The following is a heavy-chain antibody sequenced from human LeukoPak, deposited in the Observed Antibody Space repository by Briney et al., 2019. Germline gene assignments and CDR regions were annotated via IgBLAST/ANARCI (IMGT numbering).Heavy chain of an antibody. Sequence: PGRPLRLSCAASGFTFDDYAMHWVRQAPGKGLEWVSGISWNSGSIGYADSVKGRFTISRDNAKNSLYLQMNSLRAEDTALYYCAKANDKAFDIWGQGTMVTVSS. D-gene: IGHD3-22*01. CDR1: GFTFDDYA. CDR2: ISWNSGSI. CDR3: AKANDKAFDI. J-gene: IGHJ3*02. V-gene: IGHV3-9*01.